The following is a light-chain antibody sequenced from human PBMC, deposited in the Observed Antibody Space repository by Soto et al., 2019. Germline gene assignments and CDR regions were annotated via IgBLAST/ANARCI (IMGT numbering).Light chain of an antibody. CDR1: QGISSA. J-gene: IGKJ5*01. CDR3: QQFNTYPQT. Sequence: AIQLTQSPSSLSASVGDRVTITCRASQGISSALAWYQHRPGRSPKLLIYDASSLESGVPSRFSGSGSGTDFTLTISSLQPEDFATYYCQQFNTYPQTFGQGTRWRLN. CDR2: DAS. V-gene: IGKV1-13*02.